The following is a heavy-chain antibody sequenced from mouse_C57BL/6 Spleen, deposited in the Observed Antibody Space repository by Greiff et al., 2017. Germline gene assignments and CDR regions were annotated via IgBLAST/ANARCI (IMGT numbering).Heavy chain of an antibody. CDR2: IYPGSGNT. CDR3: ARGEAYGEWYFGV. Sequence: VQLQQPGPELVKPGASVKISCKASGYSFTSYCIPWVKQRPGQGLEWIGWIYPGSGNTKYNEKFKGKATLTADTSSSTAYMQLSSLTSEDSAVEYCARGEAYGEWYFGVWGPGSPVTLSS. CDR1: GYSFTSYC. D-gene: IGHD1-1*01. J-gene: IGHJ1*01. V-gene: IGHV1-66*01.